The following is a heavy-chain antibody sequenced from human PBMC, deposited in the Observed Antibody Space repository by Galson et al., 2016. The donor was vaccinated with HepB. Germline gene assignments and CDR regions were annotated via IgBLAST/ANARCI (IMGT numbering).Heavy chain of an antibody. CDR1: SGSISSSTYY. J-gene: IGHJ6*02. D-gene: IGHD3-9*01. CDR3: ASRAYDFLNDYDYGIDV. CDR2: MYYSGST. V-gene: IGHV4-39*01. Sequence: SETLSLTCTVSSGSISSSTYYWSWIRQPPGKGLEWIGSMYYSGSTNYNPSLKSRVTISIDTSKNQFSLKLRSVTAADTAVYYCASRAYDFLNDYDYGIDVWGQGTTVTVAS.